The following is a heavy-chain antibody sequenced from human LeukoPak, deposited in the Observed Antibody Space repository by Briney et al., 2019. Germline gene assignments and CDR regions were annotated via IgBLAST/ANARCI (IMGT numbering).Heavy chain of an antibody. CDR3: ARARYDILTGDLDY. D-gene: IGHD3-9*01. CDR1: GFTFSSYS. CDR2: ISSSSSYI. J-gene: IGHJ4*02. V-gene: IGHV3-21*04. Sequence: GGSLRLSXAASGFTFSSYSMNWVRQAPGKGLEWVSSISSSSSYIYYADSVKGRFTISRDNAKNSLYLQMNSLRAEDTALYYCARARYDILTGDLDYWGQGTLVTVSS.